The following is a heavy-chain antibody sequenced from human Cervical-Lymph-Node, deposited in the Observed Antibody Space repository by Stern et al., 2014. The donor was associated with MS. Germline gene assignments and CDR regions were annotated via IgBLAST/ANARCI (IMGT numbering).Heavy chain of an antibody. CDR2: IIPIFGAP. Sequence: VQLVQSGAEVKKPGSSVKVSCRPSGGSFINYAISWVRQAAGQGLEWMGGIIPIFGAPDYAQRFQARLTITADESTSTAYMELGSLTSDDTAIYYCAQGAGSYWYVGLWGRGTPITVSS. V-gene: IGHV1-69*01. D-gene: IGHD6-19*01. CDR1: GGSFINYA. CDR3: AQGAGSYWYVGL. J-gene: IGHJ2*01.